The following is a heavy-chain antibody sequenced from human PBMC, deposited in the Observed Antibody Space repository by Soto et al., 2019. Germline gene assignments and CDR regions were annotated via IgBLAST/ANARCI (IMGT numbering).Heavy chain of an antibody. CDR2: IYHSGST. D-gene: IGHD4-17*01. V-gene: IGHV4-30-2*01. CDR1: GGSISSGGYS. CDR3: ARGGSVTTTFDY. Sequence: SETLSLTCAVSGGSISSGGYSWSWIRQPPGKGLEWIGYIYHSGSTYYNPSLKSRVTISVDRSKNQFSLKLSSVTAADTAVYYCARGGSVTTTFDYWGQGTLVTV. J-gene: IGHJ4*02.